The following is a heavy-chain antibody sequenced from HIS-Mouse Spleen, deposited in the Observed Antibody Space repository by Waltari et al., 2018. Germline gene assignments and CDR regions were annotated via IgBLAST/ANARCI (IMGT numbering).Heavy chain of an antibody. CDR1: GGSISSSSYY. V-gene: IGHV4-39*07. Sequence: QLQLQESGPGLVKPSGTLSLTCTVSGGSISSSSYYWGGIRQPPGKGLEWIGSIYYSGSTYYNPSLKSRVTISVDTSKNQFSLKLSSVTAADTAVYYCARALAAGIDGFDYWGQGTLVTVSS. J-gene: IGHJ4*02. CDR2: IYYSGST. CDR3: ARALAAGIDGFDY.